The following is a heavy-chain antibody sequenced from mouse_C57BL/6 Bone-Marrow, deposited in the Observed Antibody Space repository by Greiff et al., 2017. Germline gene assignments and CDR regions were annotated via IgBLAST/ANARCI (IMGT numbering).Heavy chain of an antibody. Sequence: QVQLKESGPGLVQPSQSLSITCTVSGFSLTSYGVHWVRQSPGKGLEWLGVIWRGGSTDYNAAFMSRLRITKDNSKSQVFFKMNSLQADDTAIYYCAKKTVVAYWYFDVWGTGTTVTVSS. CDR3: AKKTVVAYWYFDV. CDR2: IWRGGST. D-gene: IGHD1-1*01. CDR1: GFSLTSYG. J-gene: IGHJ1*03. V-gene: IGHV2-5*01.